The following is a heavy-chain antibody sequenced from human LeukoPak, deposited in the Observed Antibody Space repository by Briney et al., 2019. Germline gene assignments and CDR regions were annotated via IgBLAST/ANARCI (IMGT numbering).Heavy chain of an antibody. CDR1: GGSISSYY. D-gene: IGHD6-13*01. CDR3: ARGVYIAAAQYGY. CDR2: IYYSGTT. J-gene: IGHJ4*02. V-gene: IGHV4-59*01. Sequence: SETLSLTCTVSGGSISSYYWNWIRQPPGKGLEWIGYIYYSGTTNYNPSLKSRVTISVDTSKNQFTLKLSSVTAADTAVYYCARGVYIAAAQYGYWGQGTLVTVSS.